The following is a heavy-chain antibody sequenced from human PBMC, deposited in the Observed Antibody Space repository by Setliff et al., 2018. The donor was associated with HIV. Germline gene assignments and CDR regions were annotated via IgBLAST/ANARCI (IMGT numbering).Heavy chain of an antibody. V-gene: IGHV4-59*12. CDR2: IYYNGNT. Sequence: PSETLSLTCTVSGGSTNNYYWSWIRQPPGKGLEWTGYIYYNGNTNYNPSLKSRATISVDTSKKQLSLKLRSVTAADTAVYYCAKEGGYCSGDTCFGFDYWGQGTLVT. CDR3: AKEGGYCSGDTCFGFDY. CDR1: GGSTNNYY. J-gene: IGHJ4*02. D-gene: IGHD2-15*01.